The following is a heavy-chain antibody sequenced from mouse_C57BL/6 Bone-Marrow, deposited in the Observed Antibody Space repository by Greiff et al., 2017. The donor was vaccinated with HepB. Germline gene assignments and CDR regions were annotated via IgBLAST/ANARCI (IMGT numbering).Heavy chain of an antibody. Sequence: EVKLVESGGGLVQPGGSLKLSCAASGFTFSDYGMAWVRQAPRKGPEWVAFISNLAYSIYYADTVTGRFTISRENAKNTLYLEMSSLRSEDTAMYYCARDPFAYWGQGTLVTVSA. CDR1: GFTFSDYG. V-gene: IGHV5-15*04. CDR2: ISNLAYSI. J-gene: IGHJ3*01. CDR3: ARDPFAY.